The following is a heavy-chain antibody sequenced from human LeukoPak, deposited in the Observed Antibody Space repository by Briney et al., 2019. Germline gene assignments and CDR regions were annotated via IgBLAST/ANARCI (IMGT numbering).Heavy chain of an antibody. J-gene: IGHJ4*02. V-gene: IGHV4-34*01. CDR1: GFTVSSNY. CDR3: ARGRGIKPRYISSSWYEGAHFDY. CDR2: INRSGST. Sequence: GSLRLSCAASGFTVSSNYMSWVRQAPGKGLEWIGEINRSGSTNYNPSLKSRVTISVDTSKNQFSLKLSSVTAADTAVYYCARGRGIKPRYISSSWYEGAHFDYWGQGTLVTVSS. D-gene: IGHD6-13*01.